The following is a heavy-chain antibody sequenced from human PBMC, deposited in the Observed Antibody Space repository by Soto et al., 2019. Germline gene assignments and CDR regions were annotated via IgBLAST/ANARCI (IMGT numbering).Heavy chain of an antibody. V-gene: IGHV5-10-1*01. D-gene: IGHD1-26*01. CDR2: IDPADSST. CDR3: ARLEKWYYNYYGLDV. Sequence: GESLKISCQGSGYSSTTYWISWVRQMPGKGLEWMGKIDPADSSTNYSPSFQGHITISVDRSINTAHLQFSSLKAADTAVYYCARLEKWYYNYYGLDVWGQGTMVTVSS. J-gene: IGHJ6*02. CDR1: GYSSTTYW.